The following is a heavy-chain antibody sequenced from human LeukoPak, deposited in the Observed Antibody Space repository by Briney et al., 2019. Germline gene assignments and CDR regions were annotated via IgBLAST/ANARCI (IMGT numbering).Heavy chain of an antibody. Sequence: SETLSLTCTVSGGSISSSSYYXXXXXXXXXXXXXXIGSXXXSXSXXXXXXXXGXXXXSXXTXXNQFSLKLSSVTAADTAVYYCARPQYSYGYFDYWGQGTLVTVSS. D-gene: IGHD5-18*01. V-gene: IGHV4-39*01. CDR3: ARPQYSYGYFDY. J-gene: IGHJ4*02. CDR1: GGSISSSSYY. CDR2: XXXSXSX.